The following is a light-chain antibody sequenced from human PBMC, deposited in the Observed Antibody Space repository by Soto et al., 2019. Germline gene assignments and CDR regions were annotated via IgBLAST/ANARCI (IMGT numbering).Light chain of an antibody. V-gene: IGLV2-14*01. Sequence: QSALTQPASVSGSPGQSITISCTGTSSDVGGYNYVSWYQQHPGKAPKFMIYDVSNRPSGVSNRFSGSKSGNTASLTISGLQAEDEADYYCCSYTTSNTRQIVLGTGTKSPS. CDR1: SSDVGGYNY. CDR3: CSYTTSNTRQIV. CDR2: DVS. J-gene: IGLJ1*01.